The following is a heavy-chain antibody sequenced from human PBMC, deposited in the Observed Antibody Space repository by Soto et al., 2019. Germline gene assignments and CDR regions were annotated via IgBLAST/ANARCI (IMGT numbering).Heavy chain of an antibody. D-gene: IGHD3-3*01. CDR1: GYTFTSYG. J-gene: IGHJ5*02. CDR3: AIFKYYDLWSGYPYWFDP. Sequence: GASVKVSCKASGYTFTSYGISWVRQAPGQGLEWMGWISAYNGNTNYAQKLQGRVTMTTDTSTSTAYMELRSLRSDDTAVYYCAIFKYYDLWSGYPYWFDPWGQGTLVTVSS. V-gene: IGHV1-18*01. CDR2: ISAYNGNT.